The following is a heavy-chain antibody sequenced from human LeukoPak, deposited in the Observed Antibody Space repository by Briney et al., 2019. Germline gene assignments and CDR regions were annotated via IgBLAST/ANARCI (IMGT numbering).Heavy chain of an antibody. Sequence: SQTLSLTCTVSGGSISSGSYYWNWIRQPAGKGLEWIGRIYTSGSTNYNPSLKSRVTISVDKSKNQFSLKLSSVTAADTAVYYCARGDYGGNSGKFDYWGQGTLVTVSS. CDR3: ARGDYGGNSGKFDY. CDR1: GGSISSGSYY. V-gene: IGHV4-61*02. D-gene: IGHD4-23*01. CDR2: IYTSGST. J-gene: IGHJ4*02.